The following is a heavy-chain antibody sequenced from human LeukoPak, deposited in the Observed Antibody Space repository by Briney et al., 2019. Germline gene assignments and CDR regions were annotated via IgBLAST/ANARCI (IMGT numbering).Heavy chain of an antibody. J-gene: IGHJ6*03. CDR1: HGSFSAYY. V-gene: IGHV4-34*01. CDR3: ARLMTSVPAAMNYYYYMDV. CDR2: INHSGST. Sequence: PSETLSLTCAVYHGSFSAYYWSWIRQPPGKGLEWIGEINHSGSTSYNPSLKSRATISVDTSKNQFSLKLSSVTAADTAVYYCARLMTSVPAAMNYYYYMDVWGKGTTVTVSS. D-gene: IGHD2-2*01.